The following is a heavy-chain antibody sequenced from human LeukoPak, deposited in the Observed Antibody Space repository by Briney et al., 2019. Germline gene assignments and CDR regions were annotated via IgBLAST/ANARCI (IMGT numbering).Heavy chain of an antibody. J-gene: IGHJ4*02. V-gene: IGHV3-7*01. CDR1: GFTFSSYW. CDR3: ARVRFSSNYHREFDY. Sequence: GGSLRLSCAASGFTFSSYWMSWVRQAPGKGLEWVANIKQDGSEKYYVDSVKGRFTISRDNAKNSLYLQMNSLRAEDTAVYYCARVRFSSNYHREFDYWGQGTLVTVSS. CDR2: IKQDGSEK. D-gene: IGHD3-3*01.